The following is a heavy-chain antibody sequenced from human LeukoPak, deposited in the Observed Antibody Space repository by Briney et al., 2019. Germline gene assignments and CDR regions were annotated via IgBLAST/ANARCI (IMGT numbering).Heavy chain of an antibody. CDR1: GFTFSSYA. J-gene: IGHJ4*02. D-gene: IGHD3-3*01. CDR3: AKPPEGRSGFYGADY. Sequence: GRSLRLSCAASGFTFSSYAMSSVSQAPGKGLEWVSAISGSGVSTYYADSVKGRFTISRDNSKNTLYLQMNSLRAEDTAVYYCAKPPEGRSGFYGADYWGQGTLVTVSS. CDR2: ISGSGVST. V-gene: IGHV3-23*01.